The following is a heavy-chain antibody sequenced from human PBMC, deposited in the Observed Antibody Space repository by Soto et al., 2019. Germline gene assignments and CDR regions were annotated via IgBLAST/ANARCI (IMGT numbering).Heavy chain of an antibody. D-gene: IGHD2-2*01. V-gene: IGHV4-31*03. CDR3: AGGVVPAASLFDY. Sequence: QVQLQESCPGLVKPSQTLSLTCTVSGGSISSGGYYWSWIRQHPGKGLEWIGYIYYSGSTYYNPSLKSRVTISVDTSKNQFSLKLSSVTAADTAVYYCAGGVVPAASLFDYWGQGTLVTVSS. CDR2: IYYSGST. CDR1: GGSISSGGYY. J-gene: IGHJ4*02.